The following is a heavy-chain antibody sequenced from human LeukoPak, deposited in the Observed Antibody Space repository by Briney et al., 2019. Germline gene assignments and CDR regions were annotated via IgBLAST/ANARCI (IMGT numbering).Heavy chain of an antibody. V-gene: IGHV1-2*02. Sequence: GASVKVSCKASGYTFTGYYMHWVRQAPGQGLEWMGWINPNSGGTNYAQKFQGRVTMTRDTSISTAYMELSRLRSDDTAVYYCAREKWLRLPSFDYWGQGTLVTVSS. CDR2: INPNSGGT. D-gene: IGHD5-12*01. CDR1: GYTFTGYY. CDR3: AREKWLRLPSFDY. J-gene: IGHJ4*02.